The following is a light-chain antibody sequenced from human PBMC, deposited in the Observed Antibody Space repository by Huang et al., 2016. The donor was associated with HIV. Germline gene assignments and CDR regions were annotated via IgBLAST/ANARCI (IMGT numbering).Light chain of an antibody. CDR1: QSVSSY. V-gene: IGKV3-11*01. Sequence: EIVLTQSPATLSLSPGERATLSCRASQSVSSYLAWYQQKPGQAPRLLIYDASNRAPGIPARFSGSGSGTDFTLTISSLEPEDFAVYYCQQRSNGGITFGRGTRLEIK. J-gene: IGKJ5*01. CDR2: DAS. CDR3: QQRSNGGIT.